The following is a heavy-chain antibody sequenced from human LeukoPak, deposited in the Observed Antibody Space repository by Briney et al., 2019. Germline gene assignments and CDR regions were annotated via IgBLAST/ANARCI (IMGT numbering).Heavy chain of an antibody. CDR3: ARRVGYFDWLLSFDY. J-gene: IGHJ4*02. V-gene: IGHV4-4*02. CDR2: IYHSGST. Sequence: SETLSLTCAVSGGSISSSNWWSWVRQPPGKGLEWIGEIYHSGSTNYNPSLKSRVTISVDTPKNQFSLKLSSVTAADTAVYYCARRVGYFDWLLSFDYWGQGTLVTVSS. D-gene: IGHD3-9*01. CDR1: GGSISSSNW.